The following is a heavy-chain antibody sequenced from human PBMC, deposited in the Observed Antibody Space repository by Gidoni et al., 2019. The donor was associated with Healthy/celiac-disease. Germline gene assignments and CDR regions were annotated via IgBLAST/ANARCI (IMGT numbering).Heavy chain of an antibody. CDR2: IIPIFGTA. CDR1: GGTFSSYA. D-gene: IGHD3-22*01. CDR3: ARDLVGDSSGYYFLVY. V-gene: IGHV1-69*01. Sequence: QVRLVQSGAEVKKPGSSVKVSCKASGGTFSSYAFSWVRQAPGQGLEWMGGIIPIFGTANYAQKFQGRVTITADESTSTAYMELSSLRSEDTAVYYCARDLVGDSSGYYFLVYWGQGTLVTVSS. J-gene: IGHJ4*02.